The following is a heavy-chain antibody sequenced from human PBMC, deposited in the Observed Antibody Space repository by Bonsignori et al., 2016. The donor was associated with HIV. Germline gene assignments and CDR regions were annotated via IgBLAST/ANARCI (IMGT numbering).Heavy chain of an antibody. D-gene: IGHD3-16*01. CDR2: VDPEDGKT. J-gene: IGHJ3*02. V-gene: IGHV1-69-2*01. CDR3: ATKHSYGHDAFDI. Sequence: WVRQAPGQGLEWMGLVDPEDGKTLYAEKFQGRVTITADTSTDTAYMELSSLRSEDTAVYYCATKHSYGHDAFDIWGQGTMVTVSS.